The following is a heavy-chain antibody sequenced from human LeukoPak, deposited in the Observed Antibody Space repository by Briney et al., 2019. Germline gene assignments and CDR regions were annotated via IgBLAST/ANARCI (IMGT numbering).Heavy chain of an antibody. D-gene: IGHD6-19*01. CDR1: GFTFSSYA. CDR2: ISGSGCST. J-gene: IGHJ3*02. V-gene: IGHV3-23*01. Sequence: PGGSLRLSCAASGFTFSSYAMSWVRQAPGKGLEWVSAISGSGCSTYCADCVEGRFTISRDNSKNTVYLKMNRLRAEDTAVYYCAKGLEQWLVPAAFDIWGQGTMVTVSS. CDR3: AKGLEQWLVPAAFDI.